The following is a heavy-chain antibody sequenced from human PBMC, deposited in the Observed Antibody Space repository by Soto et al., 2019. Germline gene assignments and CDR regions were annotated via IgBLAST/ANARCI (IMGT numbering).Heavy chain of an antibody. J-gene: IGHJ4*02. CDR1: GHNFAGYW. D-gene: IGHD3-3*01. Sequence: GESLKISCKGSGHNFAGYWIAWVRQMPGKGLELMGIIYPSDSGTRYRPSFQGQVTISADKSISSAYLQWSSLRASDTAMYYCARGGVSTRTFDYWGQGTPVTVSS. CDR2: IYPSDSGT. V-gene: IGHV5-51*01. CDR3: ARGGVSTRTFDY.